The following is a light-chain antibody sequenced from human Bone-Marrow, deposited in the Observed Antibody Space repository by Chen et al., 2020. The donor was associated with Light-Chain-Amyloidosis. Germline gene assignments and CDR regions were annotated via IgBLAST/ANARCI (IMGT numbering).Light chain of an antibody. V-gene: IGLV3-21*02. Sequence: SYVLTQPSSVSVAPGQTATIACGGNNIGSTSVHWYQQTPGQAPLLVVYDGSDRPSGIPERLSGSNSGNTATLTISRVEAGDGADYYCQVWDRSSDRPVFGGGTKLTVL. CDR3: QVWDRSSDRPV. CDR2: DGS. J-gene: IGLJ3*02. CDR1: NIGSTS.